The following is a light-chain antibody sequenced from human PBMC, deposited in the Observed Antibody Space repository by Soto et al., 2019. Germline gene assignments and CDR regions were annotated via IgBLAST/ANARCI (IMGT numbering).Light chain of an antibody. J-gene: IGKJ4*01. CDR1: XXIXXY. CDR3: QKYNSAPLT. CDR2: ATS. Sequence: DVQXTXXXXSXSAXXGXXXXXTXXAXXXIXXYLAWFQQKPGKVPKLLIYATSTLQSGVPSRFSGSGSGTDFTLTINSLQPEDVGTYYCQKYNSAPLTFGGGTKVEIK. V-gene: IGKV1-27*01.